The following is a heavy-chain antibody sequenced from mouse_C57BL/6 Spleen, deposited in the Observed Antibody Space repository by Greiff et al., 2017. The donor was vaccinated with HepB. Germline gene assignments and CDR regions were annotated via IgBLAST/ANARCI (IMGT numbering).Heavy chain of an antibody. J-gene: IGHJ4*01. CDR1: GYTFTSYW. CDR2: IDPSDSYT. D-gene: IGHD1-1*02. V-gene: IGHV1-59*01. Sequence: QVQLQQPGAELVRPGTSVKLSCKASGYTFTSYWMHWVKQRPGQGLEWIGVIDPSDSYTNYNQKFKGKATLTVDTSSSTAYMQLSSLTSEDSAVYYCASGRGGWGAMDYWGQGTSVTVSS. CDR3: ASGRGGWGAMDY.